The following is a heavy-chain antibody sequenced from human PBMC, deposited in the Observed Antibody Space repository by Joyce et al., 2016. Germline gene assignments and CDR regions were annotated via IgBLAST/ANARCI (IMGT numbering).Heavy chain of an antibody. CDR2: INYNGNT. J-gene: IGHJ4*02. V-gene: IGHV4-31*11. D-gene: IGHD1-26*01. CDR1: GGSIRDGGYY. Sequence: QVQLQESGPGLVQPSQTLSLTCGVSGGSIRDGGYYWSWIRQRPGQGLEWSGYINYNGNTYYNPSLKSRLTISIDMSKNQCSLRLTSVTAADTAVYYCARVPLSSAFDYWGQGILVTVSS. CDR3: ARVPLSSAFDY.